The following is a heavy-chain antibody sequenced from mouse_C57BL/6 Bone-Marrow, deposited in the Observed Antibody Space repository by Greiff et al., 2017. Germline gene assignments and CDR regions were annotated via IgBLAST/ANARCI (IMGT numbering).Heavy chain of an antibody. D-gene: IGHD1-1*01. V-gene: IGHV5-17*01. CDR3: ARGITTVEAWFAY. J-gene: IGHJ3*01. Sequence: VQLVESGGGLVKPGGSLKLSCAASGFTFSDYGMHWVRQAPEKGLEWVAYISSGSSTIYYADTVKGRFTISRDNAKNTLFLQMTSLRSEDTAMYYCARGITTVEAWFAYWGQGTLVTVSA. CDR1: GFTFSDYG. CDR2: ISSGSSTI.